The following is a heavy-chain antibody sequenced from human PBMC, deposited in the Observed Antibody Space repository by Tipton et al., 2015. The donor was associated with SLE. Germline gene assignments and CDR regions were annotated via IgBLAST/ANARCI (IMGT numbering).Heavy chain of an antibody. J-gene: IGHJ6*03. CDR1: GVSISSASYY. Sequence: TLSLTCTVSGVSISSASYYWNWIRQPAGKGLEWIGRIYTSGSTNYNPSLKSRVTISVDTSKNQFSLKLSSVTGADTAVYYCARVLGVVKSYYMDVWGKGTTVTVSS. CDR2: IYTSGST. CDR3: ARVLGVVKSYYMDV. V-gene: IGHV4-61*02. D-gene: IGHD3-3*01.